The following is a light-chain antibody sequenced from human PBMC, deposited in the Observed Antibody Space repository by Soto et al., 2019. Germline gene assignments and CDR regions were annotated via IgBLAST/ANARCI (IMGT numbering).Light chain of an antibody. J-gene: IGLJ3*02. CDR2: EVS. Sequence: QSVLTQPASVSGSPGQSITISCTGTSSDVGGYKYVSWYQQHPGKAPKLMIYEVSNRPSGVSNRFSGSKSGNTASLTISGLQAEDEADYYCTSYTRSDTWMFGGGTKVTVL. CDR1: SSDVGGYKY. V-gene: IGLV2-14*01. CDR3: TSYTRSDTWM.